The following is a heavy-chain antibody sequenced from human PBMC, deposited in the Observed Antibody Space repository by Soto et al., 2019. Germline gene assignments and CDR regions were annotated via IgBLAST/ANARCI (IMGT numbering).Heavy chain of an antibody. CDR3: ARGGALLRFLEWFSLRWFDP. V-gene: IGHV4-34*01. J-gene: IGHJ5*02. D-gene: IGHD3-3*01. CDR1: GGSFSVYY. CDR2: INHSGST. Sequence: SETLSLTCAVYGGSFSVYYWSWIRHPPGKGLEWIGEINHSGSTNYNPSLKSRVTISVDTSKNQFSLKLSSVTAADTAVYYCARGGALLRFLEWFSLRWFDPWGQGTLVTVSS.